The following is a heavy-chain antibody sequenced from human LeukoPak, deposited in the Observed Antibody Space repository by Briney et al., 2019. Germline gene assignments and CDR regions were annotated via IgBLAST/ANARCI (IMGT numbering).Heavy chain of an antibody. V-gene: IGHV1-2*02. CDR2: INPNSGGT. CDR1: GYTFTSYG. CDR3: AREGSLTGDPYFDY. Sequence: ASVKVSCTASGYTFTSYGISWVRQAPGQGLEWMGWINPNSGGTKYVQKFQGRVTMTRDTSISTAYMELSRLRSDDTAVYYCAREGSLTGDPYFDYWGRGTLVTVSS. J-gene: IGHJ4*02. D-gene: IGHD3-9*01.